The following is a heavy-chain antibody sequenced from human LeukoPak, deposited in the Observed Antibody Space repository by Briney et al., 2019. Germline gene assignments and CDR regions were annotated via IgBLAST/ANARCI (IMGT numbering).Heavy chain of an antibody. CDR1: GGTFSSYA. CDR3: ARGGLSSSWHDY. J-gene: IGHJ4*02. D-gene: IGHD6-13*01. CDR2: IIPIFGTA. V-gene: IGHV1-69*01. Sequence: GSSVTVSCKASGGTFSSYAISWVRQAPGQGLEWMGGIIPIFGTANYAQKFQGRVTITADESTSTAYMELSSLRSEDTAVYYCARGGLSSSWHDYWGQGTLVTVSS.